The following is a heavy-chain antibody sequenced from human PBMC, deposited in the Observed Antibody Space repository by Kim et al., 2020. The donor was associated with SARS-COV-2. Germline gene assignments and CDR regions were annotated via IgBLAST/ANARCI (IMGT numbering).Heavy chain of an antibody. CDR2: INHSGST. Sequence: SETLSLTCAVYGGSFSGYYWSWIRQPPGKGLEWIGEINHSGSTNYNPSLKSRVTISVDTSKNQFSLKLSSVTAADTAVYYCARGGGHDSSGYLSTSFDYWGQGTLVTVSS. CDR3: ARGGGHDSSGYLSTSFDY. CDR1: GGSFSGYY. V-gene: IGHV4-34*01. J-gene: IGHJ4*02. D-gene: IGHD3-22*01.